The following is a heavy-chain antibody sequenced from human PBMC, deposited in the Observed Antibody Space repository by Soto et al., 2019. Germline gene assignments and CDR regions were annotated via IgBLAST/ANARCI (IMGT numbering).Heavy chain of an antibody. CDR2: IYYSGST. Sequence: SETLSLTCTVSGGSISSGGYYWSWIRQHTGKGLEWIGYIYYSGSTNYNPSLKSRVTISVDTSKNQFSLKLSSVTAADTAVYYCARVATDGGYYYYMDVWGKGTTVTVSS. CDR1: GGSISSGGYY. J-gene: IGHJ6*03. V-gene: IGHV4-61*08. CDR3: ARVATDGGYYYYMDV. D-gene: IGHD4-17*01.